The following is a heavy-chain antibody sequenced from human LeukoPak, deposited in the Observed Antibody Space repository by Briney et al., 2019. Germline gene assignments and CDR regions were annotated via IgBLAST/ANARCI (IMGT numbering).Heavy chain of an antibody. V-gene: IGHV4-34*01. J-gene: IGHJ5*02. Sequence: SETLSLTCAVYGGSFSGYYWSWIRQPPGKGLEWIGEINHSGSTNYNPSLKSRVTMSVDASKNQFSLKLSSVAAADTAVYYCARDKDYYGSGSYYTGFDPWGQGTLVTVSS. D-gene: IGHD3-10*01. CDR2: INHSGST. CDR1: GGSFSGYY. CDR3: ARDKDYYGSGSYYTGFDP.